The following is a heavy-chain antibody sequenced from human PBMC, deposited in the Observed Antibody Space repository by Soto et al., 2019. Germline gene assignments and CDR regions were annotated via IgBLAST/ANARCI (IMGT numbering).Heavy chain of an antibody. CDR1: GYTFTSYG. Sequence: ASVKVSCNASGYTFTSYGISWVRQAPGQGLEWMGWISAYNGNTNYAQKLQGRVTMTTDTSTSTAYMELRSLRPDDTAVYYCGRDRKQWLPIYYYYGMDVWGQGTTVTVSS. D-gene: IGHD6-19*01. CDR2: ISAYNGNT. V-gene: IGHV1-18*01. CDR3: GRDRKQWLPIYYYYGMDV. J-gene: IGHJ6*02.